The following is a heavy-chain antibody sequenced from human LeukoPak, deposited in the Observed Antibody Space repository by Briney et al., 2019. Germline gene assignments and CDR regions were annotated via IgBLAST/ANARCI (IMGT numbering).Heavy chain of an antibody. CDR1: GFTFSSYE. D-gene: IGHD2-15*01. J-gene: IGHJ4*02. CDR2: ISSSGSTI. V-gene: IGHV3-48*03. Sequence: GGSLRLSCAASGFTFSSYEMNWVRQAPGKGLEWVSYISSSGSTIYYADSVKGRFTISRDNAKNTLFLQMNSLRADDTALYYCAKSRAGSSYSALDYWGQGTLVTVSS. CDR3: AKSRAGSSYSALDY.